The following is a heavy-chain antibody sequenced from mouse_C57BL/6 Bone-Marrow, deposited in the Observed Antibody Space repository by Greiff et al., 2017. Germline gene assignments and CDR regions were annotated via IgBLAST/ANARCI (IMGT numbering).Heavy chain of an antibody. CDR3: RFYYGNYVGAMDY. D-gene: IGHD2-1*01. V-gene: IGHV1-26*01. J-gene: IGHJ4*01. CDR2: INPNNGGT. CDR1: GYTFTDYY. Sequence: EVQLQQSGPELVKPGASVKISCKASGYTFTDYYMNWVKQSHGKSLEWIGDINPNNGGTSYNQKFKGKATLTVDKSSSTAYMELRSLTSEDSAVYYCRFYYGNYVGAMDYWGQGTSVTVSS.